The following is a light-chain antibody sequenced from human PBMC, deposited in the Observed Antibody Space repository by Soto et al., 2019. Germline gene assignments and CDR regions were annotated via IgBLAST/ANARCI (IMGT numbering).Light chain of an antibody. J-gene: IGLJ2*01. V-gene: IGLV2-23*03. CDR3: FSYAGSSTVV. CDR1: SSDVGSYDL. Sequence: QSALTQPASVSGSPGQSITISCTGTSSDVGSYDLVSWYQQHPGKAPKLMIYEGTQRPSGVSNRFSGSKSGSTASLTISGLQAEDEADYYCFSYAGSSTVVFGGGTKLTVL. CDR2: EGT.